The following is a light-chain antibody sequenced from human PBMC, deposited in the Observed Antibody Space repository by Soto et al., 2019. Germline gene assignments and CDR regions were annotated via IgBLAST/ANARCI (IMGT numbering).Light chain of an antibody. J-gene: IGLJ2*01. CDR2: GNT. V-gene: IGLV1-40*01. CDR3: QSFDRSLTAWG. Sequence: QSVLTQPPSVSGAPGQRVTISCTGSSSNIGAGYDVHWYQQLPGTAPTLLISGNTDRPSGVPDRFSGSKSGTSASLAITGLQTEDEADYYCQSFDRSLTAWGFGGGTKLTVL. CDR1: SSNIGAGYD.